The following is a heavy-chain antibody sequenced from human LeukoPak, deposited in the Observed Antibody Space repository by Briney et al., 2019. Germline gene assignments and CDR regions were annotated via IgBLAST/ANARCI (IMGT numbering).Heavy chain of an antibody. Sequence: ASVKVSCKASGYTFTSYGISWVRQAPGQGLEWMGWISAYNGNTNYAQKLQGRVTMTRDTSISTAYMEVTRLTSDDTAIYYCARVLGSRVDPWGQGTLVTVTS. CDR3: ARVLGSRVDP. J-gene: IGHJ5*02. V-gene: IGHV1-18*01. CDR1: GYTFTSYG. CDR2: ISAYNGNT.